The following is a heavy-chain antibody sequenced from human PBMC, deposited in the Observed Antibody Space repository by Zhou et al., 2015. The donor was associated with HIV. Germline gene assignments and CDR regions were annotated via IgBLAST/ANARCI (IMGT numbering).Heavy chain of an antibody. CDR3: AREVHYYYDSSGRDAFDI. Sequence: QVQLVQSGAEVKKPGSSVKVSCKASGGTFSSYAISWVRQAPGQGLEWMGGIIPIFGTANYAQKFQGRVTITADESTSTAYMELSSLRSEDTAVYYCAREVHYYYDSSGRDAFDIWGQGTMVTVSS. J-gene: IGHJ3*02. CDR1: GGTFSSYA. V-gene: IGHV1-69*01. D-gene: IGHD3-22*01. CDR2: IIPIFGTA.